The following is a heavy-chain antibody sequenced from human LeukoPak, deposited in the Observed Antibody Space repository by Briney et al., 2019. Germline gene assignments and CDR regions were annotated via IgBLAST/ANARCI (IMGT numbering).Heavy chain of an antibody. CDR3: ARVPSPDDGDDY. V-gene: IGHV4-34*01. CDR1: GGSFSGYY. Sequence: SEILSLTCAVYGGSFSGYYWSWIRQPPGKGLEWIGEINHSGSTNYNPSLKSRVTISVDTSKNQFSLKLSSVTAADTAVYYCARVPSPDDGDDYWGQGTLVTVSS. CDR2: INHSGST. D-gene: IGHD7-27*01. J-gene: IGHJ4*02.